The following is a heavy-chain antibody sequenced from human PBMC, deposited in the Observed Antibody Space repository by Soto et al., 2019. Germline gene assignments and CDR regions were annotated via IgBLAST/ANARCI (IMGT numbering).Heavy chain of an antibody. V-gene: IGHV3-9*01. D-gene: IGHD3-3*01. Sequence: GGSLRLSCAASGFTFDDYAMHWVRQAPGKGLEWVSGISWNSGSIGYADSVKGRFTISRDNAKNSLYLQMNSLRAEDTALYYCAKDKASYDSYGMDVWGQGTTVTVSS. CDR3: AKDKASYDSYGMDV. J-gene: IGHJ6*02. CDR2: ISWNSGSI. CDR1: GFTFDDYA.